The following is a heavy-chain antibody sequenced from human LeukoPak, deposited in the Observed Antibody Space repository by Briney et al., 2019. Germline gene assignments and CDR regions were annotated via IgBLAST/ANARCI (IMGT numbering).Heavy chain of an antibody. Sequence: PGGSLRLSCAASGFTFSSYEMNWVRQAPGKGLEWVSYISSGGSSIYYTDSVKGRFTNSRDNTKNSLYLQMNTLRAEDTAVYYCARETPNNFNPREGFDPWGQGTLVTVSS. J-gene: IGHJ5*02. CDR1: GFTFSSYE. CDR3: ARETPNNFNPREGFDP. CDR2: ISSGGSSI. D-gene: IGHD1-1*01. V-gene: IGHV3-48*03.